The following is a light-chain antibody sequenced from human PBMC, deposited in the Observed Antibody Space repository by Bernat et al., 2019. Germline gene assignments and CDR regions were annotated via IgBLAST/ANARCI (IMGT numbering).Light chain of an antibody. J-gene: IGLJ3*02. CDR2: EVS. V-gene: IGLV2-23*02. CDR1: SSDVGSYNL. CDR3: CSYAGSRV. Sequence: SALTQPASVYGSPGQSITISCTGTSSDVGSYNLVSWYQQHPGKAPKRMIYEVSKRPSGVSNRFSGSKSGNTASLTISGLQAEDEADYYCCSYAGSRVFGGGTKLTVL.